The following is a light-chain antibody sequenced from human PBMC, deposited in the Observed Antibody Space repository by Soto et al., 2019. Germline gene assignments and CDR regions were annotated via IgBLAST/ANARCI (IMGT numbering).Light chain of an antibody. Sequence: EIVLTQSPGTLSLSPGERATLSCRASQTVSSNYLAWYQQKPGQAPRLLIYAASTRATDIPDRFSGSGSGTDFTLSISRLEPEDCAVYYCQLYGTSPKPFGQGTKVEIK. CDR2: AAS. V-gene: IGKV3-20*01. J-gene: IGKJ1*01. CDR1: QTVSSNY. CDR3: QLYGTSPKP.